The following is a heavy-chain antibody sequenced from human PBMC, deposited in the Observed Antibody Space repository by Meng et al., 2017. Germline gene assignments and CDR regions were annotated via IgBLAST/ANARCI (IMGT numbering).Heavy chain of an antibody. CDR2: ISYDGSNK. J-gene: IGHJ4*02. D-gene: IGHD3-10*01. CDR1: GFTFSSYA. V-gene: IGHV3-30*01. Sequence: GQLVESGGGVVQPGRSLRLSCAASGFTFSSYAMHWVRQAPGKGLEWVAVISYDGSNKYYADSVKGRFTISRDNSKNTLYLQMNSLRAEDTAVYYCAREGVEVRGVSLDYWGQGTLVTVSS. CDR3: AREGVEVRGVSLDY.